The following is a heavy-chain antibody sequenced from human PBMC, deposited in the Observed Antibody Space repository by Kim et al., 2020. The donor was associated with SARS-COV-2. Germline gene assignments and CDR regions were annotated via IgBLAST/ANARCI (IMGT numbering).Heavy chain of an antibody. J-gene: IGHJ4*02. CDR3: AKDGRYYGSGSYSQPLDY. V-gene: IGHV3-33*06. Sequence: GRFTIHRDNSKTTLYLQMNSLRAEDTAVYYCAKDGRYYGSGSYSQPLDYWGQGTLVTVSS. D-gene: IGHD3-10*01.